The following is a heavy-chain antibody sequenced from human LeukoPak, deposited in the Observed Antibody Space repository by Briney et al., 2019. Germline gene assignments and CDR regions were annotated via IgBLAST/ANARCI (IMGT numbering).Heavy chain of an antibody. CDR1: GYTFTGYY. CDR3: ARSSWKTRKAFDI. J-gene: IGHJ3*02. V-gene: IGHV1-69*13. Sequence: SVKVSCKASGYTFTGYYMHWVRQAPGQGLNWMGGIIPISGTPKYAQKFQGRITITADESTSTGYMELSSLRSEDTAVYYCARSSWKTRKAFDIWGQGTMVIVSS. D-gene: IGHD1-1*01. CDR2: IIPISGTP.